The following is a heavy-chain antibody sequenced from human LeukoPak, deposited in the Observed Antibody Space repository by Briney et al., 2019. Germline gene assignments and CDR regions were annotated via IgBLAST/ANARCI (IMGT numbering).Heavy chain of an antibody. D-gene: IGHD3-10*01. J-gene: IGHJ6*03. CDR1: GFTFSSYG. CDR3: ASLPGSGSYYNYYYYMDV. CDR2: ISSSGGST. V-gene: IGHV3-23*01. Sequence: GGTLRLSCAASGFTFSSYGMSWVRQAPGKGLEWVSAISSSGGSTYYADSVKGRFTISRDNSKNTLYLQMNSLRAEDTAVYYCASLPGSGSYYNYYYYMDVWGKGTTVTVSS.